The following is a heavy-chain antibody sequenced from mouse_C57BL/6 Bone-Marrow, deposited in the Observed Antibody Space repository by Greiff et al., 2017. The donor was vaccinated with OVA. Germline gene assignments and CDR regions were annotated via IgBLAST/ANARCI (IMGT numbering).Heavy chain of an antibody. J-gene: IGHJ3*01. CDR3: DRSPCIFYGNDDLAYFAC. CDR1: GFTFTDYY. Sequence: EVKLVESGGGLVQPGGSLSLSCAASGFTFTDYYMSWVRQPPGKALEWLGFIRNKANGYTTEYSASVKGRFTISRDNSQRILYLQMNALRAEDSATYDYDRSPCIFYGNDDLAYFACWGQGTLVTVSA. D-gene: IGHD2-2*01. V-gene: IGHV7-3*01. CDR2: IRNKANGYTT.